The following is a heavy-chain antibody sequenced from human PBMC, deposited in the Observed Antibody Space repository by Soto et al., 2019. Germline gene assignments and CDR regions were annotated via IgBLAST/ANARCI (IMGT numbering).Heavy chain of an antibody. CDR3: ARAILSIQLWDVRGSYYYGMDV. Sequence: QVQLVQSGAEVKKPGSSVKVSCKASGGTFSSYAISWVRQAPGQGLEWMGGIIPIFGTANYAQKFQGRVTINADESTSTAYMELSSLRSEDTAVYYCARAILSIQLWDVRGSYYYGMDVWGQGTTVTVSS. D-gene: IGHD5-18*01. CDR2: IIPIFGTA. CDR1: GGTFSSYA. J-gene: IGHJ6*02. V-gene: IGHV1-69*01.